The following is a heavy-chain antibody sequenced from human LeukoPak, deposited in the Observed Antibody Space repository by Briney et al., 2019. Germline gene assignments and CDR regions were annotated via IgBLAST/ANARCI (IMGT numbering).Heavy chain of an antibody. D-gene: IGHD2/OR15-2a*01. Sequence: PGGSLRLSCAASGFTFINYAITWVRQAPGKGLEWVSAISGSGGTTFYADSVKGRFNISRDNSKNMLYLQMNSLRGEDTAVYYCGRIAVLLLSPPDYWGQGTLVTVSS. CDR2: ISGSGGTT. J-gene: IGHJ4*02. CDR1: GFTFINYA. V-gene: IGHV3-23*01. CDR3: GRIAVLLLSPPDY.